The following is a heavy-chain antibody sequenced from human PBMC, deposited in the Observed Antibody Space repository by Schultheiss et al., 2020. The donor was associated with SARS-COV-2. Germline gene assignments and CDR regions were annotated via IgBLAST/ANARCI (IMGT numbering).Heavy chain of an antibody. CDR3: ARHLYSISGNYFYYYLGV. J-gene: IGHJ6*03. D-gene: IGHD6-13*01. V-gene: IGHV4-34*01. CDR2: INHSGST. Sequence: GSLRLSCTVSGGSISSYYWSWIRQPPGKGLEWIGEINHSGSTNYNPSLKSRVTISVDRSKNQFSLKLSSVTAADTAVYYCARHLYSISGNYFYYYLGVWGKGTTVTVSS. CDR1: GGSISSYY.